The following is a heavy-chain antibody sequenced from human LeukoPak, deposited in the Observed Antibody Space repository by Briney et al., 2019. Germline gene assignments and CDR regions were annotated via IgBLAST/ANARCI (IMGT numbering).Heavy chain of an antibody. D-gene: IGHD4/OR15-4a*01. V-gene: IGHV3-21*01. CDR3: ARGFTPTSLTRSSYYFDY. CDR2: ISSSSTYI. Sequence: TPGGSLRLSCAASGFTFSSYSMNWVRQAPGKGLEWVSSISSSSTYIYYADSVKGRFTISRDNAKNSLYLQMNSLRAEDTAVYYCARGFTPTSLTRSSYYFDYWGQGTLVTASS. J-gene: IGHJ4*02. CDR1: GFTFSSYS.